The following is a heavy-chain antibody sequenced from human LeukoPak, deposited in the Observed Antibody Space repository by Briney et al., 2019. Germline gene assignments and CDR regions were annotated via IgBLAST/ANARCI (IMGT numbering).Heavy chain of an antibody. CDR1: GFTFSNYA. V-gene: IGHV3-23*01. Sequence: GGSLRLSCAASGFTFSNYAMSWVRQAPGKGLEWVSSISGSGGSTYYADSVKGRFTISRDNSKNTPYLQMNSLRAEDTAVYYCAKGKYYDFWSGYYPGYWGQGTLVTVSS. CDR2: ISGSGGST. D-gene: IGHD3-3*01. J-gene: IGHJ4*02. CDR3: AKGKYYDFWSGYYPGY.